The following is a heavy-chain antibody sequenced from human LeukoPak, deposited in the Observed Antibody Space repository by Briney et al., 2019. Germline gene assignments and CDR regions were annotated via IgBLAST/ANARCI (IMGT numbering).Heavy chain of an antibody. CDR2: IYTSGST. CDR3: ARGRLTYGSGSYDDY. Sequence: SETLSLTCTVSGGSISSGSYYWSWIRQPAGKGLEWIGRIYTSGSTNYNPSLKSRVTISVDTSKNQFSLKLSSVTAADTAVYYCARGRLTYGSGSYDDYWGQGTLVTVSS. V-gene: IGHV4-61*02. CDR1: GGSISSGSYY. J-gene: IGHJ4*02. D-gene: IGHD3-10*01.